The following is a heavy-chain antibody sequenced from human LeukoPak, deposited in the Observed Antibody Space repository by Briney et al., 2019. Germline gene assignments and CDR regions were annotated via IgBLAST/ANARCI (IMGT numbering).Heavy chain of an antibody. CDR1: GESFSGYY. Sequence: PSETLSLTCAVYGESFSGYYWSWIRQPPGKGLEWIGEINHSGSTNYNPSLKSRVTISVGTSKNQFSLKLSSVTAADTAVYYCARIFNEYYYDSSGYRHYFDYWGQGTLVTVSS. CDR2: INHSGST. V-gene: IGHV4-34*01. D-gene: IGHD3-22*01. CDR3: ARIFNEYYYDSSGYRHYFDY. J-gene: IGHJ4*02.